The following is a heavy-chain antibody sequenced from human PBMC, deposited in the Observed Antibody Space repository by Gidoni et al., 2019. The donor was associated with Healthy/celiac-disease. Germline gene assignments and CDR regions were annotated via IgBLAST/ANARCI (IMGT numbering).Heavy chain of an antibody. CDR1: GGTFSSYA. Sequence: QVQLVQSGAEVKKPGSSVKVSCKASGGTFSSYAISWVRQAPGQGLEWMGGIIPIFGTANYAQKFQGRVTITADKSTSTAYMELSSLRSEDTAVYYCARGRWGSYTLVGYYYGMDVWGQGTTVTVSS. CDR3: ARGRWGSYTLVGYYYGMDV. J-gene: IGHJ6*02. D-gene: IGHD1-26*01. CDR2: IIPIFGTA. V-gene: IGHV1-69*06.